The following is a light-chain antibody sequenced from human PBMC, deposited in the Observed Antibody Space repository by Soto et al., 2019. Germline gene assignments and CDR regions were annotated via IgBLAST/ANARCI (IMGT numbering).Light chain of an antibody. CDR3: ATWDGSLPGEV. V-gene: IGLV2-11*01. Sequence: QSALAQPRSVSGSPGQSVTISCTRTSSDVGGYIYVSWYQQYPAKAPKVMIYDVSRRPSGVPDRFSGSKSGNTASLTISGLQAEDEAVYYCATWDGSLPGEVFGGGTQLTVL. J-gene: IGLJ2*01. CDR1: SSDVGGYIY. CDR2: DVS.